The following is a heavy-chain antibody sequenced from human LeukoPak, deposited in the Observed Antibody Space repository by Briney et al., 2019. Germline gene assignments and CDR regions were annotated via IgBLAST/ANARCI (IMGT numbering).Heavy chain of an antibody. CDR2: ISYDGSNK. Sequence: GRSLRLSCAASGFTFSSYAMHWVRQAPGKGLEWVAVISYDGSNKYYADSVKGRFTISRDNSKNTLYLQMNSLRAEDTAVYYCARDCSSTSCYDGNGAFDIWGQGTMVTVSS. V-gene: IGHV3-30-3*01. J-gene: IGHJ3*02. CDR1: GFTFSSYA. CDR3: ARDCSSTSCYDGNGAFDI. D-gene: IGHD2-2*01.